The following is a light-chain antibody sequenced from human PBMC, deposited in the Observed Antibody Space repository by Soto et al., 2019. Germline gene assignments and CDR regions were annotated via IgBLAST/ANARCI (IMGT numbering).Light chain of an antibody. J-gene: IGKJ5*01. CDR2: AAS. Sequence: EIALTQSPGTLSLSPGERATLSCRASQGIGSKYLAWYQQKPGQAPRLLIYAASSRATGIPDRFSGRGAGTDFPLPISRLEPEDFAVYHCQQYTTSPGITFGQGTRLEIK. V-gene: IGKV3-20*01. CDR3: QQYTTSPGIT. CDR1: QGIGSKY.